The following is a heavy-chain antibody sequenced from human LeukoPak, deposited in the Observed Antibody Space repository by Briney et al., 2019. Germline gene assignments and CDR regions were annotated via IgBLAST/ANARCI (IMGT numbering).Heavy chain of an antibody. CDR2: ISGSGGST. CDR1: GFTFGSYA. V-gene: IGHV3-23*01. Sequence: GGSLRLSCAASGFTFGSYAMSWVRQAPGKGLEWVSAISGSGGSTYYADSVKGRFTISRDNSKNTLYLQMNSLRAEDTAVYYCAKDRRDIVVVTAHDYWGQGTLVTVPS. CDR3: AKDRRDIVVVTAHDY. J-gene: IGHJ4*02. D-gene: IGHD2-21*02.